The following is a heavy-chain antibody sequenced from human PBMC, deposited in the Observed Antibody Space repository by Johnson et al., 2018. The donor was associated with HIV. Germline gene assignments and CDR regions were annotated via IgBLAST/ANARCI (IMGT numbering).Heavy chain of an antibody. J-gene: IGHJ3*02. V-gene: IGHV3-23*04. CDR3: ARGGYSSGWIYAFDI. Sequence: VQLVESGGGLVQPGGSLRLSCAASGFTFSSYAMSWVRQAPGKGLEWVSAISGSGGSTYYADSVTGRFTISRDNSKNTLYLQLNSLRAEDTAVYYCARGGYSSGWIYAFDIWGQGTMVTVSS. D-gene: IGHD6-19*01. CDR1: GFTFSSYA. CDR2: ISGSGGST.